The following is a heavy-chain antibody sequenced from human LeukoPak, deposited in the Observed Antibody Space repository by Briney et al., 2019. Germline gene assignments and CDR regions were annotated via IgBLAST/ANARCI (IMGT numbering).Heavy chain of an antibody. CDR3: ARIVSRYSGAYYNFDS. CDR2: IYYSGNT. Sequence: SETLSLTCTVSGGSISSSSYYWGWIRQPPGKGLEWIGSIYYSGNTYYNPSLKSRVTISVDTSKNQFSLKLSSVTAADTAVYYCARIVSRYSGAYYNFDSWGQGTLVTVSS. V-gene: IGHV4-39*01. CDR1: GGSISSSSYY. J-gene: IGHJ4*02. D-gene: IGHD1-26*01.